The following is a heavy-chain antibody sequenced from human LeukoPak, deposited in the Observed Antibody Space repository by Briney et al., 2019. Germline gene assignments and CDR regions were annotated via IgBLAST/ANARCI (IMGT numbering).Heavy chain of an antibody. CDR3: ARQGSGFAPKYYYYMDV. CDR2: MNPNSGNT. CDR1: GYTFTSYD. V-gene: IGHV1-8*01. Sequence: GASVNVSCRASGYTFTSYDINWVRQAPGQGLERMGWMNPNSGNTGYAQTFKGRVTITRNTSISTAYMELSSLRSEDTAVYYCARQGSGFAPKYYYYMDVWGKGTTVTVSS. J-gene: IGHJ6*03. D-gene: IGHD3-10*01.